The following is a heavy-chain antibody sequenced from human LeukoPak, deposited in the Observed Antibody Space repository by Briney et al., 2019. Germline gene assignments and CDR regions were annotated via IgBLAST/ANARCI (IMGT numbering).Heavy chain of an antibody. CDR3: AKGGRLSIAAAPFDY. V-gene: IGHV3-23*01. Sequence: GGSLRLSCAASRFTMSNSAMSWVRQAPGKGLEWVSAISGSGGSTYYADSVKGRFTISRDNSKNTLYLQMNSLRAEDTAVYYCAKGGRLSIAAAPFDYWGQGTLVTVSS. CDR1: RFTMSNSA. D-gene: IGHD6-13*01. CDR2: ISGSGGST. J-gene: IGHJ4*02.